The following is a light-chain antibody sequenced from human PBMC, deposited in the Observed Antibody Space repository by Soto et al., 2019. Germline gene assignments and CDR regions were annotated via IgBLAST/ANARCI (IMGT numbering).Light chain of an antibody. CDR3: QQYNNWRT. J-gene: IGKJ1*01. V-gene: IGKV3-15*01. CDR1: QSVSTN. Sequence: EIVMTQSPATLSVSSGERATLSCRASQSVSTNLAWYQQKPGQAPRLLIYGASTRATGIPARFSGSGSGTDFTLTISSLQSEDFAVYYCQQYNNWRTFGQGTKVEIK. CDR2: GAS.